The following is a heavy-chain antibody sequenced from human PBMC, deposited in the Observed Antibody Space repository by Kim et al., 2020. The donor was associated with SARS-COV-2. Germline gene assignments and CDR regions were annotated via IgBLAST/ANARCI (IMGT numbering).Heavy chain of an antibody. V-gene: IGHV4-39*01. CDR3: ARRLGYSSSSGAFDI. J-gene: IGHJ3*02. D-gene: IGHD6-6*01. Sequence: PSLKSRVTISVDTSKNQFSLKLSSVTAADTAVYYCARRLGYSSSSGAFDIWGQGTMVTVSS.